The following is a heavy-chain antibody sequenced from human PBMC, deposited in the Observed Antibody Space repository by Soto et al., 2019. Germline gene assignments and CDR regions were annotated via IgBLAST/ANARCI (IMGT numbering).Heavy chain of an antibody. J-gene: IGHJ6*02. Sequence: PGGSLRLSCAASGFTFSSYGMHWVRQAPGKGLEWVAVIWYDGSNKYYADSVKGRFTISRGNSKNTLYLQMNSLRAEDTAVYYCARDLRDTAMVKVYYYYYYGMDVWGQGTTVTAP. CDR2: IWYDGSNK. CDR3: ARDLRDTAMVKVYYYYYYGMDV. CDR1: GFTFSSYG. V-gene: IGHV3-33*01. D-gene: IGHD5-18*01.